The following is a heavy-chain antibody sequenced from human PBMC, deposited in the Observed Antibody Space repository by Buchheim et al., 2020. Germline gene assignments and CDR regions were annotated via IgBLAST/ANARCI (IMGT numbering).Heavy chain of an antibody. CDR1: GGSIRSGGYY. V-gene: IGHV4-31*03. J-gene: IGHJ1*01. CDR2: MYYSGST. D-gene: IGHD3-10*01. CDR3: ARRDPRCGGGYFQH. Sequence: QVQLQESGPGLVKPSQTLSLTCTVSGGSIRSGGYYWSWIRQHPGKGLEWIGYMYYSGSTYYNPSLKSRVTISIDTSKNQFSLKLITVTAADTAVYDCARRDPRCGGGYFQHWGQGTL.